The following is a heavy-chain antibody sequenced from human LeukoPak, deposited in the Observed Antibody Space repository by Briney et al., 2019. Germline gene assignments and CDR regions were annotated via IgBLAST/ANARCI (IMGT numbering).Heavy chain of an antibody. CDR2: IGNSGDRT. J-gene: IGHJ6*02. CDR3: AKGGV. Sequence: QSGGSLTLSCAASGFTFSSYAMSWVRQAPGKGPEWVSGIGNSGDRTFYADSVKGRFTISRDNSKNTLYLQMNSLRVEDTALYYCAKGGVWGQGIAVTVSS. CDR1: GFTFSSYA. V-gene: IGHV3-23*01.